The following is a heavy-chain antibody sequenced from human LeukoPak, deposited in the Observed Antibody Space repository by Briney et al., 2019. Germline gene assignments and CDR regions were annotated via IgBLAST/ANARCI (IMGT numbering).Heavy chain of an antibody. D-gene: IGHD3-22*01. CDR2: INQDGSEK. V-gene: IGHV3-7*01. CDR1: GFTFSSYW. Sequence: GGSLSLSCAASGFTFSSYWMSWVRQPPGKGLEWVANINQDGSEKYYLDSVKCRFTISRDNAKNSLYLQMLSLRAEDTAVYYCARDRGYYDSSGYPTHWGQGTLITVSS. J-gene: IGHJ4*02. CDR3: ARDRGYYDSSGYPTH.